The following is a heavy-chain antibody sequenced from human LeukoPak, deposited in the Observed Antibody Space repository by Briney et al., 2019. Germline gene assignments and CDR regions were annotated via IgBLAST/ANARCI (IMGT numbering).Heavy chain of an antibody. D-gene: IGHD6-13*01. Sequence: PSETLSLTCAVYGGSFSGYYWSWIRQPPGKGLEWIGEINHSGSTNYNPSLKSRVTISVDTPKNQFSLKLSSVTAADTAVYYCARGRVAAAGYYYYYGMDVWGQGTTVTVSS. CDR2: INHSGST. J-gene: IGHJ6*02. V-gene: IGHV4-34*01. CDR3: ARGRVAAAGYYYYYGMDV. CDR1: GGSFSGYY.